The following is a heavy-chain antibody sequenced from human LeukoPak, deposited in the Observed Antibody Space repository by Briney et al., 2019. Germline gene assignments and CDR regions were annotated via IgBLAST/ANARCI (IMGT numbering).Heavy chain of an antibody. CDR2: IYYTGST. CDR1: GGSISRGGYS. D-gene: IGHD5-24*01. CDR3: ASGRDGYNY. J-gene: IGHJ4*02. V-gene: IGHV4-30-4*07. Sequence: SSQTLSLTCAVSGGSISRGGYSWNWNRQPPGKGLEWIVYIYYTGSTYYNPSLKSRITISVDTSKTQFSLRLSSVTAADTAVYYCASGRDGYNYLGQGTLVTVSS.